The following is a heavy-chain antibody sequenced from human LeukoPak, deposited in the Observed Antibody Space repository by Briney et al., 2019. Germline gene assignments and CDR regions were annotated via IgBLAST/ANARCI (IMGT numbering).Heavy chain of an antibody. CDR2: IYYSGST. V-gene: IGHV4-38-2*02. D-gene: IGHD2-15*01. J-gene: IGHJ4*02. CDR3: ARIVVHLYDY. Sequence: SETLSLTCTVSGYSISSGYYWGWIRQPPGKGLEWIGSIYYSGSTYYNPSLKSRVTISVDTSKNQFSLKLSSVTAADTAVYYCARIVVHLYDYWGQGTLVTVSS. CDR1: GYSISSGYY.